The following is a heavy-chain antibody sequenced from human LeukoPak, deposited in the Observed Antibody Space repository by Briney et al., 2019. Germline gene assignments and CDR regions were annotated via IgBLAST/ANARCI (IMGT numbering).Heavy chain of an antibody. V-gene: IGHV3-48*01. D-gene: IGHD1-26*01. J-gene: IGHJ4*02. CDR2: ISAEGATI. CDR1: GFNFRTYS. Sequence: AGGSLRLSCEASGFNFRTYSMDWVRQAPGKGLQWVSYISAEGATIYYAEDVRGRFTISRDDAKNSLYLDMSNLRVDDTAVYYCARDRVGTKGDYWGQGTLVTVS. CDR3: ARDRVGTKGDY.